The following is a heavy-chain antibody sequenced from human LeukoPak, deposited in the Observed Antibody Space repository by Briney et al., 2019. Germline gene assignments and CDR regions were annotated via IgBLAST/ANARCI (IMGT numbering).Heavy chain of an antibody. V-gene: IGHV3-9*03. J-gene: IGHJ4*02. CDR2: ISWNSGSI. CDR1: GFTFDDYA. Sequence: GGSLRLSCAASGFTFDDYAMHWVRQAPGKGLEWVSGISWNSGSIGYADSVKGRFTISRDNAKNSLYLQMNSLRAEDMALYYCAKDLADTAMGPFDYWGQGTLVTVSS. CDR3: AKDLADTAMGPFDY. D-gene: IGHD5-18*01.